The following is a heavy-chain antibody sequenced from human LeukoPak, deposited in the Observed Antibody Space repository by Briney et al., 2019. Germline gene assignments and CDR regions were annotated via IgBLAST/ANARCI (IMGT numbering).Heavy chain of an antibody. CDR2: IRYDGSNR. CDR1: GFTFSSYG. D-gene: IGHD5-12*01. CDR3: ARGGYSGYEDAFDI. Sequence: PGGSLRLSCAASGFTFSSYGMHWVRQAPGEGLEWVAFIRYDGSNRYYADSVKGRFTISRDNSKNTLYLHMNSLRPEDTAVHYCARGGYSGYEDAFDIWGQGTMVTVSS. J-gene: IGHJ3*02. V-gene: IGHV3-30*02.